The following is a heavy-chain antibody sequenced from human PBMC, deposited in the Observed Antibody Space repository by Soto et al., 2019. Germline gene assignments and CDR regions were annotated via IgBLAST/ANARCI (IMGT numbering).Heavy chain of an antibody. CDR3: AKFTVTTENYYYYYGMDV. V-gene: IGHV3-23*01. D-gene: IGHD4-17*01. Sequence: GGSLRLSCAASGFTFTSYAMSWVRQAPGKGLEWVSALSGSGAGTYYADSVKGRFTISRDNSKNTLYLQMNSLRAEDTAVYYCAKFTVTTENYYYYYGMDVWGQGTTVTVSS. CDR2: LSGSGAGT. J-gene: IGHJ6*02. CDR1: GFTFTSYA.